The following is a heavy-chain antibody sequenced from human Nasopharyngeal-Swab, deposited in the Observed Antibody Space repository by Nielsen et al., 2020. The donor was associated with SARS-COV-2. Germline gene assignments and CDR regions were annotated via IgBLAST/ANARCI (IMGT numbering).Heavy chain of an antibody. CDR1: GGSISSSSYY. Sequence: SETLSLTCTVSGGSISSSSYYWGWIRQPPGKGLEWNGSIYYSGSTYYNPSLKSRVTISVDTSKNQFSLKLSSVTAADTAVYYCARPRADYYDSSGYWGQGTLVTVSS. CDR3: ARPRADYYDSSGY. V-gene: IGHV4-39*01. D-gene: IGHD3-22*01. CDR2: IYYSGST. J-gene: IGHJ4*02.